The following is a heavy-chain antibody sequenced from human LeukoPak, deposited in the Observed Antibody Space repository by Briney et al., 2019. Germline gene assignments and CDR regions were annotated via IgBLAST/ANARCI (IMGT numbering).Heavy chain of an antibody. J-gene: IGHJ2*01. CDR2: IYYSGST. CDR3: ARSPDSSSWYTYWYFDL. CDR1: GGSISSTSYY. D-gene: IGHD6-13*01. V-gene: IGHV4-39*07. Sequence: PSETLSLTCTVSGGSISSTSYYWGWIRQPPGKGLEWIGSIYYSGSTYYNPSLKSRVAISADRSKNQFSLKLSSVTAADTAVYYCARSPDSSSWYTYWYFDLWGRGTLVTVSS.